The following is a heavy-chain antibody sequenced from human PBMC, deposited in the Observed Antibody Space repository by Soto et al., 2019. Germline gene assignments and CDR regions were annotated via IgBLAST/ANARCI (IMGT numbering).Heavy chain of an antibody. Sequence: GGSLRLACAASGFTFSSYAMSWVRQAPGKGLEWVSAISGSGGSTYYADSVKGRFTISRDNSKNTPYLQMNSLRAEDTAVYYCAKDGFLYSSGRFDYWGQGTLVTVSS. V-gene: IGHV3-23*01. CDR3: AKDGFLYSSGRFDY. CDR1: GFTFSSYA. D-gene: IGHD6-19*01. CDR2: ISGSGGST. J-gene: IGHJ4*02.